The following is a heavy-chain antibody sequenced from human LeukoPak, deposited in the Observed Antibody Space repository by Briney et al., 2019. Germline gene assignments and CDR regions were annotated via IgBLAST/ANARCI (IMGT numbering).Heavy chain of an antibody. V-gene: IGHV3-23*01. CDR3: AKEVGYCSSTSCYALEAYYYYYMDV. CDR2: ISGSGGST. D-gene: IGHD2-2*01. J-gene: IGHJ6*03. Sequence: AISGSGGSTYYADSVKGRFTISRDNSKNTLYLQMNSLRAEDTAVYYCAKEVGYCSSTSCYALEAYYYYYMDVWGKGTTVTVSS.